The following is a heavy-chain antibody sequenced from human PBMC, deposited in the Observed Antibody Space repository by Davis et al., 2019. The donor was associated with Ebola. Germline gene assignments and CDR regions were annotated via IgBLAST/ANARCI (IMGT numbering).Heavy chain of an antibody. D-gene: IGHD4-17*01. J-gene: IGHJ3*02. CDR1: GFTFSNYY. Sequence: GESLKISCAASGFTFSNYYLHWVRQAPGKGLEWVASISLNSRAIYYADSVKGRFTISRDNAKRSLFLQMDSLRDEDTALYYCARDPTGDRDPQDIWGQGTMVTVSS. V-gene: IGHV3-48*02. CDR3: ARDPTGDRDPQDI. CDR2: ISLNSRAI.